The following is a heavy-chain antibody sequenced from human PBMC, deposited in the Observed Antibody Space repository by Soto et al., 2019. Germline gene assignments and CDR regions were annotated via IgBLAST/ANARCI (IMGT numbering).Heavy chain of an antibody. CDR1: GYTFTSYY. V-gene: IGHV1-46*01. CDR3: ARGPRCSGGSCYIDRLRTYGMDV. D-gene: IGHD2-15*01. Sequence: QVQLVQSGAEVKKPGASVKVSCKASGYTFTSYYMHWVRQAPGQGLEWMGIINPSGGRTSYPQKFQDRVTMNRDTSTSTGYRELSSLRSDDTAVYYCARGPRCSGGSCYIDRLRTYGMDVWGKGTTDTVST. CDR2: INPSGGRT. J-gene: IGHJ6*04.